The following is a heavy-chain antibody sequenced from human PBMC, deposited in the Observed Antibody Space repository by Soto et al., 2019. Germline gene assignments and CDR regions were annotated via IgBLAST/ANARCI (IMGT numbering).Heavy chain of an antibody. J-gene: IGHJ4*02. CDR3: LRGPSGNHFPA. CDR1: GFSVTTNGVG. V-gene: IGHV2-5*02. CDR2: IYWDDDK. D-gene: IGHD3-10*01. Sequence: QITLKESGPTLVKPTQTLTLTCTFSGFSVTTNGVGVGWVRQPPGKALEWLALIYWDDDKRHSPSLKSRLTTTNDTTKNRVVLTMPNLYPVDTATYYCLRGPSGNHFPARGQGTLVTVSS.